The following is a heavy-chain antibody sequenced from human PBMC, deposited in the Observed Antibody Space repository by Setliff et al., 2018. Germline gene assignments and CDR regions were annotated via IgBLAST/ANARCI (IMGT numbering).Heavy chain of an antibody. CDR1: GGSISSHY. CDR2: IYYSGST. D-gene: IGHD2-8*02. Sequence: NPSETLSLTCTVSGGSISSHYWSWIRQPPGKGLEWIGSIYYSGSTNYNPSLKSRVTISVDTSKNQVSLKLSSVTAADTALYYCTVYNTGSSKDHYWGQGTPVTVSS. J-gene: IGHJ4*02. CDR3: TVYNTGSSKDHY. V-gene: IGHV4-59*11.